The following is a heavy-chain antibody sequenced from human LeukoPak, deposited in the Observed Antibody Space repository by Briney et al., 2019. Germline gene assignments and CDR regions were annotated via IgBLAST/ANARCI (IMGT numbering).Heavy chain of an antibody. D-gene: IGHD6-6*01. Sequence: PGGSLRLSCAASGFSFSSYWMSWVRQAPGNGLEWVGNIKEDGSESYYVDSVKGRFAISRDNGKNSLYLQMNSLRAEDTAVYYCARDVAPRRADFWSQGTLVTVSS. CDR3: ARDVAPRRADF. CDR1: GFSFSSYW. J-gene: IGHJ4*02. V-gene: IGHV3-7*03. CDR2: IKEDGSES.